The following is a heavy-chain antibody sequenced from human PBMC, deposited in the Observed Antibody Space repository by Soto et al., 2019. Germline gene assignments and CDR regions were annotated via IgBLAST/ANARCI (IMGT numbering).Heavy chain of an antibody. Sequence: ETLSLTCTVSGGSISSYYWSWIRQPPGKGLEWIGCIYYSGSTNYNPSLKSRVTISVDTSKNQFSLKLSSVTAADTAVYYCARLYYDSSGPFDYWGQGTLVTVSS. CDR3: ARLYYDSSGPFDY. CDR2: IYYSGST. J-gene: IGHJ4*02. CDR1: GGSISSYY. V-gene: IGHV4-59*01. D-gene: IGHD3-22*01.